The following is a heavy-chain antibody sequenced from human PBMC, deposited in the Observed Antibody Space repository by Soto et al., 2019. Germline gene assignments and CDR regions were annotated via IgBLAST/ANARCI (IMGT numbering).Heavy chain of an antibody. Sequence: EVQLLESGGGLVQPGGSLRISCAASGFDFSNYGMSWVRQAPGKGLEWVSAISGTAHASYYAASVKGRFTISRDKSKNRLYLHMTSLRVEDTAVYFCVKDAPQPFSDWGQGTLVTVSS. V-gene: IGHV3-23*01. CDR1: GFDFSNYG. J-gene: IGHJ4*02. D-gene: IGHD3-3*02. CDR2: ISGTAHAS. CDR3: VKDAPQPFSD.